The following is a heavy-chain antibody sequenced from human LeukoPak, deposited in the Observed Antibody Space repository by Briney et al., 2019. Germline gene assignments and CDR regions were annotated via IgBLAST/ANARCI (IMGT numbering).Heavy chain of an antibody. V-gene: IGHV3-21*01. CDR2: ISSSSSYI. CDR3: ARDVQTRVEWLFDY. D-gene: IGHD3-3*01. Sequence: PGGSLRLSCAASGFTFSSYSMNWVRQAPGKGLEWVSSISSSSSYIYYADSVKGRFTISRDNAKNSLYLQMNSLRAEDTAVYYCARDVQTRVEWLFDYWGQGTLVTVSS. CDR1: GFTFSSYS. J-gene: IGHJ4*02.